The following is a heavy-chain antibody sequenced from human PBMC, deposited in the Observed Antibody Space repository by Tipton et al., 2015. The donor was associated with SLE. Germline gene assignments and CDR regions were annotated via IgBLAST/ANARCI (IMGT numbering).Heavy chain of an antibody. Sequence: TLSLTCAVYGGSFSGYYWSWIRQPPGKGLEWIGEINHSGSTNYNPSLKSRVTISVDTSKNQFSLKPSSVTAADTAVYYCARGRYGSGSYYIPPYMDVWGKGTTVTVSS. J-gene: IGHJ6*03. CDR3: ARGRYGSGSYYIPPYMDV. D-gene: IGHD3-10*01. CDR2: INHSGST. V-gene: IGHV4-34*01. CDR1: GGSFSGYY.